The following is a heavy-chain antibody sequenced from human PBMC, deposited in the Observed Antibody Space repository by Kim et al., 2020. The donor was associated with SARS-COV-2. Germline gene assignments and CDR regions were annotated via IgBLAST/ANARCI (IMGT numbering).Heavy chain of an antibody. J-gene: IGHJ6*02. D-gene: IGHD1-26*01. CDR2: ISWDGGST. CDR3: AKDYGGSYYYYYGMDV. Sequence: GGSLRLSCAASGFTFDDYAMHWVRQAPGKGLEWVSLISWDGGSTYYADSVKGRFTISRDNSKNSLYLQMNSLRAEDTALYYCAKDYGGSYYYYYGMDVWGQGTTVTASS. V-gene: IGHV3-43D*03. CDR1: GFTFDDYA.